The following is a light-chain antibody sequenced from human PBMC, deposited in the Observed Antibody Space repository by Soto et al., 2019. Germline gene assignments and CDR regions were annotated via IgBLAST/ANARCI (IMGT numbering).Light chain of an antibody. CDR3: QEYNSYTGT. CDR1: QSISSW. CDR2: DAS. J-gene: IGKJ1*01. V-gene: IGKV1-5*01. Sequence: DLQMTQSPSTLSASVGARVTITCRASQSISSWLAWYQQKPGKAPKLLIYDASSLQSGVPSRFSGSGSGTEFTITIGSLQPDDGGTYDGQEYNSYTGTFGPGTKVDI.